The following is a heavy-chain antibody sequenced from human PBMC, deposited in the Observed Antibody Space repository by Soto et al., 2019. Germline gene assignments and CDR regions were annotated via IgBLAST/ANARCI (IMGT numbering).Heavy chain of an antibody. V-gene: IGHV3-30-3*01. J-gene: IGHJ4*02. CDR2: ISYDGSNK. Sequence: PGGFMRHSCAVSEVNIGGFAMHRVRQTPGKGLEWVAVISYDGSNKYYADSVKGRFTISRDNSKNTLYLQMNSLRAEDTALYYCAKDRSGGSAYTYFGYWGQGTLVTVSS. D-gene: IGHD3-16*01. CDR1: EVNIGGFA. CDR3: AKDRSGGSAYTYFGY.